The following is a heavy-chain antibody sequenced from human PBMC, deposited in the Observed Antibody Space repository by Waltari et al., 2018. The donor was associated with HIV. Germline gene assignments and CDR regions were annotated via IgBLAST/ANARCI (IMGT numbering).Heavy chain of an antibody. Sequence: EMQVVESGGGLLKPGGSIRSSFADFGFTFPNACPNWLRTVPERGVERNRRVKNNREDAARAYAVAVNGRCPIYRDESANTVVLQMHRLKDEDTVVAYCSIQPRCTVRYYFVGGGHRGQGTLVTVSS. V-gene: IGHV3-15*01. J-gene: IGHJ4*02. CDR2: VKNNREDAAR. D-gene: IGHD3-22*01. CDR1: GFTFPNAC. CDR3: SIQPRCTVRYYFVGGGH.